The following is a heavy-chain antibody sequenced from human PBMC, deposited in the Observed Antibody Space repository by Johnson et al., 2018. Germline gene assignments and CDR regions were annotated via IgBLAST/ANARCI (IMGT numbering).Heavy chain of an antibody. V-gene: IGHV3-7*01. CDR1: GFTFSSYW. CDR3: ARPYGDYYFQH. J-gene: IGHJ1*01. CDR2: IKQDGSEK. Sequence: EVQLVETGGGLVQPGGSLRLSCAASGFTFSSYWMSWVRQAPGKGLEWVANIKQDGSEKYYGDSVKGRFTISRDNAKNSLYLQMNSLRAEDTAVYYCARPYGDYYFQHWGQGTLVTVSS. D-gene: IGHD4-17*01.